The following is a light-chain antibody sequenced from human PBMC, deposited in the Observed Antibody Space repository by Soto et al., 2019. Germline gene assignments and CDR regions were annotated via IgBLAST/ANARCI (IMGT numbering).Light chain of an antibody. CDR1: QSVSTY. CDR3: LQSYNIPIT. V-gene: IGKV1-39*01. J-gene: IGKJ5*01. Sequence: DIQMTQSPSSLSASVGDRLTTTSLASQSVSTYLNSYQQRPGKAPNLLIYAASSLQSGVPSRFSGSGSGTDFTLTISSLQPEDFATYYCLQSYNIPITFGQGTRLEIK. CDR2: AAS.